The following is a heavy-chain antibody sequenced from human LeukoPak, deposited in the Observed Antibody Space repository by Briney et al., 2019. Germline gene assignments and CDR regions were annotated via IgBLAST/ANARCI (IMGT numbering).Heavy chain of an antibody. CDR3: ARVSYRSGWYGAFDI. V-gene: IGHV4-4*07. D-gene: IGHD6-19*01. CDR2: IYTSGST. J-gene: IGHJ3*02. CDR1: GGSISSYY. Sequence: SETLSLTCTVSGGSISSYYWSWIRQPAGKGLEWIGRIYTSGSTNYNPSLKSRVTISVDTSKNQFSLKLSSVTAADTAVYYCARVSYRSGWYGAFDIWGQGTMVTVAS.